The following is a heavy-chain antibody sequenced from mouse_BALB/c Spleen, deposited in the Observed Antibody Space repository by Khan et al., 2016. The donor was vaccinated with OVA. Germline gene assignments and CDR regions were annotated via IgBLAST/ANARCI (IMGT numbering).Heavy chain of an antibody. Sequence: EVQLQESGPGLVKPSQSLSLTCTVTGYSITSGYAWNWIRQFPGNKLEWRGYISYSGGTSYNPSLKSRICITQDTSKNQFFLQLNPVTTEETATYYYARGNDYGSYCDYWGQGTTLTVSS. CDR2: ISYSGGT. D-gene: IGHD2-4*01. J-gene: IGHJ2*01. CDR1: GYSITSGYA. V-gene: IGHV3-2*02. CDR3: ARGNDYGSYCDY.